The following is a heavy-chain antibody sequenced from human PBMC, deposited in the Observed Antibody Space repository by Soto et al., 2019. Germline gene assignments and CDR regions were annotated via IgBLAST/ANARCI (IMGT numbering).Heavy chain of an antibody. J-gene: IGHJ4*02. D-gene: IGHD4-17*01. Sequence: QVQLVESGGGVVQPGTSLRLSCAASGFTFSRHGMHWVRQTPGKGLEWLAVILNDASGHWYADSVKGRFTISRDNFENTLYLQMNGLRLADTAMYYCARDDDYPANGFDYWGQGTLVTVSS. CDR2: ILNDASGH. CDR3: ARDDDYPANGFDY. CDR1: GFTFSRHG. V-gene: IGHV3-33*01.